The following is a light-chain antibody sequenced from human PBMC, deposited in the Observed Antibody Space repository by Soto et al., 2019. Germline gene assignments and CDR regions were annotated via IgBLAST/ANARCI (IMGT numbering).Light chain of an antibody. J-gene: IGKJ1*01. CDR2: GAS. Sequence: EIALTQSPGTLSLSPGERATLSCRASQSVISNYLAWYQQKPGLAPRLLIYGASSRATGIPDRFSGSGSGTDFTLTIRRLEPEDFAVYYCQQYGSSPTFGQGTKVDIK. V-gene: IGKV3-20*01. CDR1: QSVISNY. CDR3: QQYGSSPT.